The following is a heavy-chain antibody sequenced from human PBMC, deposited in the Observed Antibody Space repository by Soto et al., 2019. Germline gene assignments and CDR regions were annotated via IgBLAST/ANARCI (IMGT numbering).Heavy chain of an antibody. Sequence: GSLRRSGAGSGFPWGTYSMNWVRQAAGKGLEWIAYISYDSDTIQYADAVKGRFTISRDNAKNSLYLQMNSLRDEDTAVYYCARLSYDYVWGQGTTVT. D-gene: IGHD3-3*01. J-gene: IGHJ6*02. CDR1: GFPWGTYS. V-gene: IGHV3-48*02. CDR2: ISYDSDTI. CDR3: ARLSYDYV.